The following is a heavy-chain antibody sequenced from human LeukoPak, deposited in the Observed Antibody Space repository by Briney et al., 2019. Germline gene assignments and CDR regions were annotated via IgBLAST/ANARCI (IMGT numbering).Heavy chain of an antibody. Sequence: SETLSLTCTVSGYSISSGYYWGWIRQPPGKGLEWIGSIYHSGGTYYNPSLKSRVTISVDTSKNQFSLKLSSVTAADTAVYYCALVGSVVVPAADFDYWGQGTLVTVSS. CDR1: GYSISSGYY. J-gene: IGHJ4*02. CDR2: IYHSGGT. CDR3: ALVGSVVVPAADFDY. V-gene: IGHV4-38-2*02. D-gene: IGHD2-2*01.